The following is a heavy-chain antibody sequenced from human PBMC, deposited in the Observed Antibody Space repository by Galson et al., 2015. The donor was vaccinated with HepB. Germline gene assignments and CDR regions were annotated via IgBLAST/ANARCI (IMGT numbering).Heavy chain of an antibody. D-gene: IGHD3-22*01. J-gene: IGHJ6*02. CDR1: GFTFSSYE. CDR3: ARDLGITMTVVVTQTGV. CDR2: ISSSGSTI. V-gene: IGHV3-48*03. Sequence: SLRLSCAASGFTFSSYEMNWVRQAPGKGLEWVSYISSSGSTIYYADSVKGRFTISRDNAKNSLYLQMNSLRAEDTAVYYCARDLGITMTVVVTQTGVWGQGTTVTVSS.